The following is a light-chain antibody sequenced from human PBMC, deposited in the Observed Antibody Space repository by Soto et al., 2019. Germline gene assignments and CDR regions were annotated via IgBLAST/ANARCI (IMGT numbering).Light chain of an antibody. CDR2: AAS. CDR1: QGINSY. J-gene: IGKJ4*01. Sequence: DIQLTQSPSFLSASVGDRVTITCRASQGINSYVAWYQQKPGKAPKLLIYAASTLQAGVTSRLSGDGSGTDFTLTIRSLQPEDFATYFCQQLHTYPLTFGGGTQVETK. CDR3: QQLHTYPLT. V-gene: IGKV1-9*01.